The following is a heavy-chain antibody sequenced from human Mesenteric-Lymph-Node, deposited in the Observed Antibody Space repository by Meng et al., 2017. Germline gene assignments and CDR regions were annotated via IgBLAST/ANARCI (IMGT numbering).Heavy chain of an antibody. V-gene: IGHV4-61*02. D-gene: IGHD1-26*01. J-gene: IGHJ4*02. CDR1: GGSISSGSYY. CDR3: ARAGVQSLVGPIPNFDY. CDR2: IYTSGST. Sequence: SETLSLTCTVSGGSISSGSYYWSWIRQPAGKGLEWIGRIYTSGSTNYNPSLKSRVTISVDTSKNQFSLKLSSVTAADTAVYYCARAGVQSLVGPIPNFDYWGQGTLVTVSS.